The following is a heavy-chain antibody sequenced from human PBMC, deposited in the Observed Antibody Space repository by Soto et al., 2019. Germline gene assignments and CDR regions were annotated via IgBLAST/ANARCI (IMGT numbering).Heavy chain of an antibody. CDR1: GFTFSSYG. V-gene: IGHV3-33*01. CDR3: ARDRDYSSCWLPY. CDR2: IWYDGSNK. D-gene: IGHD6-19*01. J-gene: IGHJ4*02. Sequence: QVQLVESGGGVVQPGRSLRLSCAASGFTFSSYGMYWVRQAPGKGLEWVAVIWYDGSNKYYADSVKGRFTISRDNSKNTLYLQMNSLSAEDTAVYYCARDRDYSSCWLPYWGQGTLVTFSS.